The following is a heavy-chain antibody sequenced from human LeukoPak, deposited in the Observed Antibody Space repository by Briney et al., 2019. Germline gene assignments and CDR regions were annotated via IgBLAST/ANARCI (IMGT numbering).Heavy chain of an antibody. CDR3: ARRSPDRIAAAGTGFFDWYFDL. CDR1: GGSISSSSYY. J-gene: IGHJ2*01. V-gene: IGHV4-61*05. Sequence: PSETLSLTCTVSGGSISSSSYYWSWIRQPPGKGLEWIGYIYYSGSTNYNPSLKSRVTISVDTSKNQFSLKLSSVTAADTAVYYCARRSPDRIAAAGTGFFDWYFDLWGRGTLVTVSS. D-gene: IGHD6-13*01. CDR2: IYYSGST.